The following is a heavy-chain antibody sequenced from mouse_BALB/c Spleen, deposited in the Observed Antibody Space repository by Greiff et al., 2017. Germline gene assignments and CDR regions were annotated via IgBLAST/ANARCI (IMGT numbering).Heavy chain of an antibody. CDR1: GYTFTDYE. V-gene: IGHV1-15*01. D-gene: IGHD2-3*01. CDR3: TRRGDGYPYFDV. Sequence: VQLQQSGAELVRPGASVTLSCKASGYTFTDYEMHWVKQTPVHGLEWIGAIDPETGGTAYNQKFKGKATLTADKSSSTAYMELRSLTSEDSAVYYCTRRGDGYPYFDVWGAGTTVTVSS. J-gene: IGHJ1*01. CDR2: IDPETGGT.